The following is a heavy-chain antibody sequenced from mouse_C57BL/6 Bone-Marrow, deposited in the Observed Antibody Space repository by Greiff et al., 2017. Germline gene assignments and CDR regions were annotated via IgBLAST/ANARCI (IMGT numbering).Heavy chain of an antibody. J-gene: IGHJ2*01. CDR1: GFNIKDDY. CDR3: TPYELDGY. CDR2: IDPENGDT. Sequence: VQLQQSGAELVRPGASVKLSCTASGFNIKDDYMHWVKQRPEQGLEWIGRIDPENGDTEYASKFQGKATITADTSSNTAYLQLSSLTSEDTAVYYCTPYELDGYWAQGTTLTVSS. D-gene: IGHD2-3*01. V-gene: IGHV14-4*01.